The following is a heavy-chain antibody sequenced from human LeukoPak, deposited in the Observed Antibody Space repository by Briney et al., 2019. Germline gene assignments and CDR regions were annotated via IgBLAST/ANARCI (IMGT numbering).Heavy chain of an antibody. Sequence: GGSLRLSCAASGFIFSDYGMHWVRQAPGKGLEWVGFIRNDGSNKYYLESVKGRFTISRDSSKNTVYLQMNSLRAEDTAVYYCAKEGTASKPSDLDYWGQGTLVTVSS. J-gene: IGHJ4*02. CDR3: AKEGTASKPSDLDY. CDR1: GFIFSDYG. D-gene: IGHD1/OR15-1a*01. CDR2: IRNDGSNK. V-gene: IGHV3-30*02.